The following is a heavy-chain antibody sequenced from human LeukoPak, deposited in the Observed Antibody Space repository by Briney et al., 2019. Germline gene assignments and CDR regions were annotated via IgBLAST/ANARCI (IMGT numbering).Heavy chain of an antibody. V-gene: IGHV1-2*02. CDR3: ASWGPYYDFWSGYYTAPYYFDY. CDR2: INPNSGGT. D-gene: IGHD3-3*01. Sequence: ASVKVPCKASGYTFNGYYMHWVRQAPGQGLEWMGWINPNSGGTNYAQKFQGRVTMTRDTSISTAYMELSRLRSDDTAVYYCASWGPYYDFWSGYYTAPYYFDYWGQGTLVTVSS. J-gene: IGHJ4*02. CDR1: GYTFNGYY.